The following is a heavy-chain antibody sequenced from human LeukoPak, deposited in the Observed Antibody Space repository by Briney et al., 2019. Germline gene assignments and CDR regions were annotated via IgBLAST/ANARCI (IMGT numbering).Heavy chain of an antibody. J-gene: IGHJ4*02. CDR2: ISGSGGST. V-gene: IGHV3-23*01. CDR3: AKQVVRRGGLDY. CDR1: GFTFSSYA. Sequence: GGSLRLSCAASGFTFSSYAMSWVRQARGKGLEWVSSISGSGGSTYYAHCVKGRFTISRDNSKNALYLQMNSLRAGDTAVYFCAKQVVRRGGLDYWGQGALVTVSS. D-gene: IGHD3-16*01.